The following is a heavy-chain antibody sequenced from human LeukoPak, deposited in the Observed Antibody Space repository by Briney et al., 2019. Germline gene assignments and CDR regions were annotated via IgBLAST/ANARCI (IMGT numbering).Heavy chain of an antibody. Sequence: PSETLSLTCAASGGSISSGGYSWSWIRQPPGKGLEWIGEINHSGSTNYNPSLKSRVTISVDTSKNQFSLKLSSVTAADTAVYYCARGESGVPFDYWGQGTLVTVSS. V-gene: IGHV4-34*01. CDR2: INHSGST. J-gene: IGHJ4*02. D-gene: IGHD2-8*02. CDR1: GGSISSGGYS. CDR3: ARGESGVPFDY.